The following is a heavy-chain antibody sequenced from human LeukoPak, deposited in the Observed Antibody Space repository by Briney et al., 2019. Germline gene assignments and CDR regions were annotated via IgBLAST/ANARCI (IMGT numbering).Heavy chain of an antibody. V-gene: IGHV3-74*01. CDR2: INSDGSST. Sequence: PGGSLRLSCAASGFTLSSYWMHWVRQAPGKGLVWISRINSDGSSTSYADSVKGRFTISRDNAKNTLYLQVNSLRAEDTAVYYCARDFCSGGSCYPDAFDIWGQGTMVTVSS. CDR3: ARDFCSGGSCYPDAFDI. CDR1: GFTLSSYW. D-gene: IGHD2-15*01. J-gene: IGHJ3*02.